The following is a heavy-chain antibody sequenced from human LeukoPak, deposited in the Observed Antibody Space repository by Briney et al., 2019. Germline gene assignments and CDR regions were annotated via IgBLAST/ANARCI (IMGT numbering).Heavy chain of an antibody. V-gene: IGHV4-34*01. CDR1: GFTFSSYA. CDR3: ARFWRYYYDSSGYYDY. Sequence: GSLRLSCAASGFTFSSYAMSWIRQPPGKGLEWIGEINHSGSTNYNPSLKSRVTISVDTSKNQFSLKLSSVTAADTAVYYCARFWRYYYDSSGYYDYWGQGTLVTVSS. D-gene: IGHD3-22*01. J-gene: IGHJ4*02. CDR2: INHSGST.